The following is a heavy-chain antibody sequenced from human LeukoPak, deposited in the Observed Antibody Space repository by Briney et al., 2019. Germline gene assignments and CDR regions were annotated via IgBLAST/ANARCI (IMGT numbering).Heavy chain of an antibody. D-gene: IGHD6-6*01. V-gene: IGHV1-18*01. CDR2: ISTYNDNT. J-gene: IGHJ4*02. Sequence: GASVKVSCKASGYTFTSYDISWVRPAPGQGLEWMGWISTYNDNTHYAQKLQGRVTMTTDTSTSTVYMELKSLRSDDTAVHYCARIQSRIIAARPGNPAFDYWGRGTLVTVSS. CDR3: ARIQSRIIAARPGNPAFDY. CDR1: GYTFTSYD.